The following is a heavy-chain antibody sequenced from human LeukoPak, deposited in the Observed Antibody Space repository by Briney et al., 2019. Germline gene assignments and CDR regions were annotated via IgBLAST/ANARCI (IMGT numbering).Heavy chain of an antibody. D-gene: IGHD6-13*01. J-gene: IGHJ5*02. CDR2: ISGSGGST. CDR3: AKGRHSSSWPYNWFDP. Sequence: GGSLRLSCAASGFTFNRNAISWVRQAPGKGLEWVSSISGSGGSTYYADSVKGRFTISRDNSKNTLYLQMNSLRAEDTAVYYCAKGRHSSSWPYNWFDPWGQGTPVTVSS. V-gene: IGHV3-23*01. CDR1: GFTFNRNA.